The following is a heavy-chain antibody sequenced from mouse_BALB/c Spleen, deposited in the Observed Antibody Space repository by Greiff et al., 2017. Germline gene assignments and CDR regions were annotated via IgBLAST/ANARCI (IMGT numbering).Heavy chain of an antibody. Sequence: VKLMESGAELAKPGASVKMSCKASGYTFTSYWMHWVKQRPGQGLEWIGYINPSTGYTEYNQKFKDKATLTADKSSSTAYMQLSSLTSEDSAVYYCARKVYGLTFDYWGQGTTLTVSS. CDR1: GYTFTSYW. CDR3: ARKVYGLTFDY. CDR2: INPSTGYT. J-gene: IGHJ2*01. D-gene: IGHD2-10*02. V-gene: IGHV1-7*01.